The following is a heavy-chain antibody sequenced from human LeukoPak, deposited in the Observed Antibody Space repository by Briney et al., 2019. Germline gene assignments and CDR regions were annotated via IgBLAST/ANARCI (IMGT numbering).Heavy chain of an antibody. CDR1: GYTFTSYG. CDR3: ARGPQWELPPDY. J-gene: IGHJ4*02. CDR2: MNPNNGNT. D-gene: IGHD1-26*01. Sequence: ASVKVSCKASGYTFTSYGISWVRQAPGQGLEWMGWMNPNNGNTGYAQKFQGRVTMTRNTSISTAYMELSSLRSEDTAVYYCARGPQWELPPDYWGQGTLVTVSS. V-gene: IGHV1-8*02.